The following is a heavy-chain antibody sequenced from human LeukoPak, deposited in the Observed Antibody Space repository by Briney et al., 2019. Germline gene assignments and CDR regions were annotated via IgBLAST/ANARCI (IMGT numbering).Heavy chain of an antibody. J-gene: IGHJ4*02. D-gene: IGHD4-17*01. V-gene: IGHV1-46*01. CDR1: GYTFTSHF. CDR2: INPSGGST. Sequence: ASVKVSCKASGYTFTSHFMHWVRQAPGQGLDWMGIINPSGGSTSYAQKFQGRVTMTRDTSTSTVYMELSSLRSEDTAVYYCARDSADYGDYDYWGQGTLVTVSP. CDR3: ARDSADYGDYDY.